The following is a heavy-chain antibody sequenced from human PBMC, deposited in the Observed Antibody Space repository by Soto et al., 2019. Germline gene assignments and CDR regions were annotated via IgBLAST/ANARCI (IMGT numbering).Heavy chain of an antibody. CDR1: GYTFTKFG. CDR3: ARISLGPAPTDAFDI. Sequence: QVHLVQSGAEVKKPGASVKVSCKASGYTFTKFGISWVRQAPGQGLEWLGWLSTYREDRNYAQRVQDRVSMTTDTSSSTAYMELRTLISDDTAVYYCARISLGPAPTDAFDIWGQGTMVTVSS. J-gene: IGHJ3*02. D-gene: IGHD1-26*01. CDR2: LSTYREDR. V-gene: IGHV1-18*01.